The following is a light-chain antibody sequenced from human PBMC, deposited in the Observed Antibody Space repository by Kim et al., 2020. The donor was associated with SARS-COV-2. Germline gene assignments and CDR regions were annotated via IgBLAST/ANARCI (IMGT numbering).Light chain of an antibody. V-gene: IGKV1-8*01. CDR3: QQYYSYPRT. J-gene: IGKJ1*01. CDR2: AAS. Sequence: AIRITQSPSSLSASTGDRVTITCRASQGISSYLAWYQQKPGKAPKLLIYAASTWQSGVPSRFSGSGSGTDFTLTISCLQSEDFATYYCQQYYSYPRTFGQGTKVDIK. CDR1: QGISSY.